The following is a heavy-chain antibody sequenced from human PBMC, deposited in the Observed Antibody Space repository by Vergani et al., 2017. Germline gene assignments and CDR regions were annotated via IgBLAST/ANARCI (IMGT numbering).Heavy chain of an antibody. CDR2: IYYSGST. J-gene: IGHJ6*03. Sequence: QVQLQESGPGLVKPSETLSLTCTVSGGSVSSGSYYWSCIRQPPGKGLEWIGYIYYSGSTNYNPSLKSRVTISVDTSKNQFSLKLSSVTAADTAVYYCAREVGATSEYYYYYYMDVWGKGTTVTVSS. CDR3: AREVGATSEYYYYYYMDV. CDR1: GGSVSSGSYY. V-gene: IGHV4-61*01. D-gene: IGHD1-26*01.